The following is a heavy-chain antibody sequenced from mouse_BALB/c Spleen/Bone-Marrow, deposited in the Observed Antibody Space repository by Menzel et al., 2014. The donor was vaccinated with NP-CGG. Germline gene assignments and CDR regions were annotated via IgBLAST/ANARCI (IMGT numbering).Heavy chain of an antibody. CDR1: GFNFTDFY. CDR2: IRNKAYGYTT. V-gene: IGHV7-3*02. CDR3: ASNIEVYYVMDY. J-gene: IGHJ4*01. Sequence: EVKLMESGGGLKQPGGSLRLSCTTSGFNFTDFYMSWVRQPPGKALEWLGFIRNKAYGYTTEYSGSVKGRFSISRDNSQSILYLQMNTLRAEDSASYYCASNIEVYYVMDYWGQGTSVTVSS.